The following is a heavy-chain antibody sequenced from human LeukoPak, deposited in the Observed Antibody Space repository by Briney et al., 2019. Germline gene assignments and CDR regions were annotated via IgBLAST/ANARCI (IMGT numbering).Heavy chain of an antibody. CDR2: ISGDGGST. J-gene: IGHJ6*02. CDR1: GFTFDDYA. Sequence: GGSLRLSCAASGFTFDDYAMHWVRQAPGKGLEWVSLISGDGGSTYYADSVKGRFTISRDNSKNSLYLQMNSLRTEDTALYYCAKGSVAASLSDYFYYYDMAVWGQGTTVTVSS. V-gene: IGHV3-43*02. D-gene: IGHD3-16*02. CDR3: AKGSVAASLSDYFYYYDMAV.